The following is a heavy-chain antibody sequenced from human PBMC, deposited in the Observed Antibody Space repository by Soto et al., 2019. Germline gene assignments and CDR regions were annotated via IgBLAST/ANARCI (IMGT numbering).Heavy chain of an antibody. CDR2: IYYSGST. CDR3: ARVVGGDPDKGYYYYMDV. V-gene: IGHV4-59*01. D-gene: IGHD4-17*01. Sequence: SETLSLTCTVSGGSISSYYWSWIRQPPGKGLEWIGYIYYSGSTNYNPSLKSRVTISVDTSKNQFSLKLSSVTAADTAVYYCARVVGGDPDKGYYYYMDVWGKGTTVTVSS. J-gene: IGHJ6*03. CDR1: GGSISSYY.